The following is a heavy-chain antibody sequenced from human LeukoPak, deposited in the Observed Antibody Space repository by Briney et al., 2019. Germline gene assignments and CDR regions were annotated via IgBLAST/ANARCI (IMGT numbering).Heavy chain of an antibody. CDR1: IDSFSNYH. J-gene: IGHJ4*02. V-gene: IGHV4-34*01. D-gene: IGHD4-17*01. Sequence: SETLSLTCAVYIDSFSNYHWNWIRQTPAKGMEWIGEVNESGGTNISPSLRSRVILSVDTSKNQFSLKLSSVTAADTAVYYCARWILNDYGDYGLDYWGQGTLVTVSS. CDR3: ARWILNDYGDYGLDY. CDR2: VNESGGT.